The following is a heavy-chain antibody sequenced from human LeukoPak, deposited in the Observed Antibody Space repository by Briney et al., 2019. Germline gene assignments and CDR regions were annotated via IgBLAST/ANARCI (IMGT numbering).Heavy chain of an antibody. Sequence: GGSLRLSCAASGFTVSFYAMSWVRQAPGKGLEWVSVIAGGGSGTYYADSVKGRFTISRDNSKNTLYLQMNSLRAEDTAVYYCASRHCSGGGCYFAGADPFDYWGQGTLVTVSS. D-gene: IGHD2-15*01. J-gene: IGHJ4*02. CDR1: GFTVSFYA. CDR2: IAGGGSGT. CDR3: ASRHCSGGGCYFAGADPFDY. V-gene: IGHV3-23*01.